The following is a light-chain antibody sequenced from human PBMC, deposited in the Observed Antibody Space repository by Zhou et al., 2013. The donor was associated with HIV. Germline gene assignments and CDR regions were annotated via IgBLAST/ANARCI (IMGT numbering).Light chain of an antibody. CDR3: QQYGSSRA. J-gene: IGKJ3*01. Sequence: EIVLTQSPGTLSLSPGERATLSCRASHTVTSNYLAWYQHKPGQGPKVLIFGASTRANGIPARFSGSGSGTDFTLTISRLEPEDFAVYYCQQYGSSRAFGPGTKVDIK. V-gene: IGKV3-20*01. CDR2: GAS. CDR1: HTVTSNY.